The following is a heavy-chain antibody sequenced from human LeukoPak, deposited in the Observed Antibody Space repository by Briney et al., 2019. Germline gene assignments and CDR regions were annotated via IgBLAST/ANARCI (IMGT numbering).Heavy chain of an antibody. CDR2: IWYDGTNK. CDR1: GFTFSSYG. CDR3: AKSAHYDYYFDY. V-gene: IGHV3-33*06. J-gene: IGHJ4*02. D-gene: IGHD5-12*01. Sequence: GGSLRLSCAASGFTFSSYGMHWVRRAPGKGLEWVAVIWYDGTNKYYADSVKGRFTISRDNSKNILYLHMNSLRAEDTAVYYCAKSAHYDYYFDYWGQGTLVTVSS.